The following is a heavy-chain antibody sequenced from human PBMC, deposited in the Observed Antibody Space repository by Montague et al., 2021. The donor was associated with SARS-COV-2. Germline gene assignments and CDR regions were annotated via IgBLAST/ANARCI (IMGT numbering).Heavy chain of an antibody. CDR2: KYCRGST. V-gene: IGHV4-39*01. D-gene: IGHD3-3*01. J-gene: IGHJ4*02. Sequence: SETLSLTCTVSGDSISSRSYYRSRSPHPELRQQLRTEFKYCRGSTYYNPTLKSRVTISVDTSKNQFSLKLTSVAAADTAVYYCATLPSSITIFVVVPGYYFDDWGQGTLVTVSS. CDR3: ATLPSSITIFVVVPGYYFDD. CDR1: GDSISSRSYY.